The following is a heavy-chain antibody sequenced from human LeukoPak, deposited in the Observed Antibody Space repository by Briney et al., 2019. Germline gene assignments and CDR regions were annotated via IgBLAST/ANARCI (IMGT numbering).Heavy chain of an antibody. V-gene: IGHV3-11*01. CDR3: ARPRTRWELHP. CDR1: GFTFSDYY. CDR2: ISSSGSYI. Sequence: GGSLRLSCAASGFTFSDYYMSWIRQAPGKGPEWVSFISSSGSYIHYADSVKGRFTISRDNAENSLYLQMNSLRAEDTAVYYCARPRTRWELHPWGQGTLVTVSS. D-gene: IGHD1-26*01. J-gene: IGHJ5*02.